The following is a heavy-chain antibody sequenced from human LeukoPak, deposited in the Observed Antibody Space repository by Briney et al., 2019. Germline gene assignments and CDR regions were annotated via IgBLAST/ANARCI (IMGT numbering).Heavy chain of an antibody. CDR1: GFTFSSYG. CDR2: IWYDGSNK. CDR3: ARERAGAFDI. J-gene: IGHJ3*02. Sequence: GRSLRLSCAASGFTFSSYGMHWVRQAPGKGLEWVAVIWYDGSNKYYADSVKGRFTVSRDNSKNTLYLQMNSLRAEDTAVYYCARERAGAFDIWGQGTMVTVSS. V-gene: IGHV3-33*01.